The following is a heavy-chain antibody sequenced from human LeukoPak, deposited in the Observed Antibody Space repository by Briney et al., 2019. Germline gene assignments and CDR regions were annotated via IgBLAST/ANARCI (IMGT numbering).Heavy chain of an antibody. CDR1: GFTFSSYS. D-gene: IGHD1-26*01. Sequence: PGGSLRLSCAASGFTFSSYSMNWVRQAPGKGLEWVLSISSSSSYIYYADSVKGRFTISRDNAKNSLYLQMNSLRAEDTAVYYCARVEGRGATQPWGQGTLVTVSS. CDR3: ARVEGRGATQP. CDR2: ISSSSSYI. J-gene: IGHJ5*02. V-gene: IGHV3-21*01.